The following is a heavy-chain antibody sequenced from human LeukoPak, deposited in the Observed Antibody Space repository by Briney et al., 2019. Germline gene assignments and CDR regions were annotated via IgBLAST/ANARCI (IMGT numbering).Heavy chain of an antibody. Sequence: GGSLRLSCVVSGFTSGCTFSSRWMHWVRQAPGKGLVWVSLVKNDGSTNYADSVKGRFTVSRDNAENTLYLQMNNLRFEDTALYFCHPLGYTSNWGQGTLVTVSS. J-gene: IGHJ4*02. V-gene: IGHV3-74*01. CDR1: GFTSGCTFSSRW. D-gene: IGHD6-13*01. CDR3: HPLGYTSN. CDR2: VKNDGST.